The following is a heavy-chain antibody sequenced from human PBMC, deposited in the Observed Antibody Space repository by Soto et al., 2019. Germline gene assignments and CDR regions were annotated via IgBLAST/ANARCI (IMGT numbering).Heavy chain of an antibody. V-gene: IGHV4-31*03. CDR1: GGSISSGGYY. D-gene: IGHD5-12*01. CDR2: IYYSGST. CDR3: ALTQGYSGYDWVPINWLDP. Sequence: QVQLQESGPGLVKPSQTLSLTCTVSGGSISSGGYYWSWIRQHPGKGLEWIGYIYYSGSTYYNPSLKSRVTISVDTSKNQFSLKLSSVTAADTAVYYCALTQGYSGYDWVPINWLDPWGQGTLVTVSS. J-gene: IGHJ5*02.